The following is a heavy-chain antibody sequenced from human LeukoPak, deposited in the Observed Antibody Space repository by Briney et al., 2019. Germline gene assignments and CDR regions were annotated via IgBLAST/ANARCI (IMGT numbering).Heavy chain of an antibody. CDR1: GFTFSDYY. CDR2: ISSSGSTI. CDR3: ARGISPRITMVRGVISPYGMDV. Sequence: GGSLGLSCAASGFTFSDYYMSWIRQAPGKGLEWVSYISSSGSTIYYADSVKGRFTISRDNAKNSLYLQMNSLRAEDTAVYYCARGISPRITMVRGVISPYGMDVWGQGTTVTVSS. D-gene: IGHD3-10*01. V-gene: IGHV3-11*01. J-gene: IGHJ6*02.